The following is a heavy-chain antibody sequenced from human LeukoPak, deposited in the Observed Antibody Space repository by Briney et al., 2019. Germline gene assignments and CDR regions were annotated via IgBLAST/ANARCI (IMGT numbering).Heavy chain of an antibody. CDR3: ARDLSGPSFY. CDR1: GFTFSSYS. J-gene: IGHJ4*02. D-gene: IGHD2-15*01. V-gene: IGHV3-7*01. CDR2: IKPDGGEI. Sequence: PGGSLRLSCAASGFTFSSYSMNWVRQAPGKGLEWVINIKPDGGEIYFVDSVKGRFTISRDNAKNSLYLQMNSLRAEDTAVYFCARDLSGPSFYWGQGTLVTVSS.